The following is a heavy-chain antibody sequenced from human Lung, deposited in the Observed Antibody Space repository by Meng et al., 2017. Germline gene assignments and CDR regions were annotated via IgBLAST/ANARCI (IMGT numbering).Heavy chain of an antibody. CDR1: GYTFTSYG. D-gene: IGHD3-22*01. J-gene: IGHJ4*02. Sequence: QVQRVQSGAEVKKPGASVKGSCKASGYTFTSYGMNWVRQAPGQGLEWMGWINTNTGNPTYAQGFTGRFVFSLDTSVSTVYLQISSLKAEDTAVYYCAREYDSSGYGNWGQGTLVTVSS. V-gene: IGHV7-4-1*02. CDR2: INTNTGNP. CDR3: AREYDSSGYGN.